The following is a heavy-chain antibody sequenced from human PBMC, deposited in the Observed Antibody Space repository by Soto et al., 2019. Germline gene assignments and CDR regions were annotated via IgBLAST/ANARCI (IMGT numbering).Heavy chain of an antibody. D-gene: IGHD2-2*01. V-gene: IGHV3-23*01. Sequence: GGSLRLSCAASGFTFSSYSMNWVRQAPGKGLEWVSAISGNGGSTYYADSVKGRFTISRDNSKNTLYLQMNSLRAEDTAVYYCARNEGYCISTSCYWGYYYYYYGMDVWGQGTTVTVAS. J-gene: IGHJ6*02. CDR2: ISGNGGST. CDR1: GFTFSSYS. CDR3: ARNEGYCISTSCYWGYYYYYYGMDV.